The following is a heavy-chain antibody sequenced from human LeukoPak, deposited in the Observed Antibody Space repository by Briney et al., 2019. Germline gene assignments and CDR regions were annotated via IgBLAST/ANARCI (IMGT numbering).Heavy chain of an antibody. D-gene: IGHD3-16*01. CDR3: ARDDALGDNALDI. J-gene: IGHJ3*02. CDR1: GFTFSSYG. CDR2: ILNDGSQE. Sequence: GRSLRLSCAASGFTFSSYGMRWVRQAPGKGLEWVAVILNDGSQEKYADSVKGRFTISRDNSKNTLFLQMNSLRAEDTAVYYCARDDALGDNALDIWGQGTMVTVSS. V-gene: IGHV3-33*01.